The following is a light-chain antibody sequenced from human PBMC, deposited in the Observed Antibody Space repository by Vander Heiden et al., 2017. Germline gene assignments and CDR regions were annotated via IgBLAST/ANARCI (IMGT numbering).Light chain of an antibody. J-gene: IGKJ1*01. Sequence: EIVLTQSPGTLSLSPGERATLSCRASQSVSSSYLAWYQQKPGQAPRLLIYGASSRATGLPDRFSGSGSGTDFTLTISRLAPEDFAVYYCQQDGSSPRTFGQGTKVEIK. CDR1: QSVSSSY. V-gene: IGKV3-20*01. CDR3: QQDGSSPRT. CDR2: GAS.